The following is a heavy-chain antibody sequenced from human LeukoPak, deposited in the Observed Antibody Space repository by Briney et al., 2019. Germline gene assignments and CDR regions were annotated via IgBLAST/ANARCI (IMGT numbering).Heavy chain of an antibody. CDR3: ARGPPFGDYFDY. J-gene: IGHJ4*02. CDR1: DYSISSGYY. D-gene: IGHD3-10*01. CDR2: IYHLGNS. V-gene: IGHV4-38-2*02. Sequence: SETLSLTCIVSDYSISSGYYWGWIRQPPGKGLEWIGSIYHLGNSYYNPSLKSRVTISVDTSKNQFSLKLSSVTAADTAVYYCARGPPFGDYFDYWGQGTLVTVSS.